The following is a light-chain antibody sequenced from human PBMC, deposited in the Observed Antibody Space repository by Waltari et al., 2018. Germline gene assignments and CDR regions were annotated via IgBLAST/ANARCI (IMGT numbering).Light chain of an antibody. J-gene: IGKJ1*01. V-gene: IGKV3-20*01. Sequence: ELVLTQSPGSLSSARGERVTLSCRASQSVSRALAWYQQKPGQAPRLLIFGASNRATCIPDRFSGSGSETDFSLTISRLEPEDFAVYYCQHYVRLPATFGRGTKVEIK. CDR1: QSVSRA. CDR2: GAS. CDR3: QHYVRLPAT.